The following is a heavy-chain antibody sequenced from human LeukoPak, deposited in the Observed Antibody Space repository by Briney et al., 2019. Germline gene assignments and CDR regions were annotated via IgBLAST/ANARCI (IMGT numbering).Heavy chain of an antibody. V-gene: IGHV4-61*02. CDR3: ARGVPAAAFDI. D-gene: IGHD2-2*01. J-gene: IGHJ3*02. CDR1: GGSISSGSYY. Sequence: SETLSLTCTVSGGSISSGSYYWSWIRQPAGKGLEWIGRIYTNESTNYNPSLKSRVTISVDTSKNQFSLKLSYVTAADTAVYYCARGVPAAAFDIWGQGTMVTVSS. CDR2: IYTNEST.